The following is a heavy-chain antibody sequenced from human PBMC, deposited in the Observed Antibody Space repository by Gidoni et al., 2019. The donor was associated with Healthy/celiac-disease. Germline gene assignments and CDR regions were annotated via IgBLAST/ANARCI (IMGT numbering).Heavy chain of an antibody. Sequence: EVQLLESGGGLVQPGGSLRLSCAASGFPFSSYAMSWVRQAPGKGLEWVSAISGSGGSTYYADSVKGRFTISRDNSKNTLYLQMNSLRAEDTAVYYCAKGRVLWFGELSPFDYWGQGTLVTVSS. V-gene: IGHV3-23*01. J-gene: IGHJ4*02. D-gene: IGHD3-10*01. CDR2: ISGSGGST. CDR1: GFPFSSYA. CDR3: AKGRVLWFGELSPFDY.